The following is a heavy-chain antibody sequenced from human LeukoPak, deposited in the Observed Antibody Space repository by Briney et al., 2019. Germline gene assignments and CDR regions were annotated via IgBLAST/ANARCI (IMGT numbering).Heavy chain of an antibody. CDR2: IYYSGST. Sequence: KPSETLSLTCTVSGGSISSYYWSWIRQPPGKGLEWIGYIYYSGSTNYNPSLKSRVTISVDTPKNQFSLKLSSVTAADTAVYYCASWAAAGTGWFDPWGQGTLVTVSS. D-gene: IGHD6-13*01. J-gene: IGHJ5*02. CDR1: GGSISSYY. V-gene: IGHV4-59*01. CDR3: ASWAAAGTGWFDP.